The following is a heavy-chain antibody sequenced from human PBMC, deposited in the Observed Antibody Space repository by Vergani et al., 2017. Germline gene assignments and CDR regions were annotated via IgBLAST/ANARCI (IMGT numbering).Heavy chain of an antibody. CDR3: ASRRTLQREFDI. V-gene: IGHV5-51*01. Sequence: VLLVQSGAEVKKPGESLKISCKGFGYRFSSSWIGWVRQMPGKGLEWMGIIFPDDSDTRYSPSFQGQVTISADKSISTVYLQWNSLKASDTAMYYCASRRTLQREFDIWGQGTLVTVSS. J-gene: IGHJ4*02. CDR2: IFPDDSDT. D-gene: IGHD5-24*01. CDR1: GYRFSSSW.